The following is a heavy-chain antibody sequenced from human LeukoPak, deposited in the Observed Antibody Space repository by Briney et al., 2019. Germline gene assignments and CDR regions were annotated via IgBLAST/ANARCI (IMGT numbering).Heavy chain of an antibody. CDR1: GFTLSSYS. CDR3: AKDKQWELQTPYYFDY. V-gene: IGHV3-21*04. D-gene: IGHD1-26*01. J-gene: IGHJ4*02. CDR2: ISRSSAYI. Sequence: GGSLRLSCAASGFTLSSYSMNWVRQAPGKGLEWVSSISRSSAYIYYADSVKGRFTISRDNAKNSLYLQMNSLRAEDTALYYCAKDKQWELQTPYYFDYWGQGTLVTVSS.